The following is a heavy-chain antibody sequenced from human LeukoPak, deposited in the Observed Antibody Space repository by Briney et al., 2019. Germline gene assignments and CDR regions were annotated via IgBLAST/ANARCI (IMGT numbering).Heavy chain of an antibody. D-gene: IGHD5-18*01. Sequence: SETLSLTCTVSGGSVSSGSYYWSWIRQPPGKGLERIGYIYYSGSTNYHPSLKSRVTISVGTSKNPCSLKLSYVTAADTAVYYCARTPVDTAMFDYWGQGTLVTVSS. CDR1: GGSVSSGSYY. J-gene: IGHJ4*02. CDR2: IYYSGST. V-gene: IGHV4-61*01. CDR3: ARTPVDTAMFDY.